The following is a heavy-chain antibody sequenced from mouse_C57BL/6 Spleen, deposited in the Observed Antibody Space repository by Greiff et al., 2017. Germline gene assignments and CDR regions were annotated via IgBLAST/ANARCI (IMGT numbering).Heavy chain of an antibody. V-gene: IGHV1-64*01. CDR2: IHPNSGST. Sequence: QVQLQQPGAELVKPGASVKLSCKASGYTFTSYWMHWVKQRPGQGLEWIGMIHPNSGSTNYNEKFKSKATLTVDKSSSTAYMQLSSLTSEDSAVYYCAREGIYYGFDYWGQGTTLTVSS. D-gene: IGHD1-1*01. J-gene: IGHJ2*01. CDR1: GYTFTSYW. CDR3: AREGIYYGFDY.